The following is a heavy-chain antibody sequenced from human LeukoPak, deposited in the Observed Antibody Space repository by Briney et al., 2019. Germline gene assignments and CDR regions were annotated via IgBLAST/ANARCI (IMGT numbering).Heavy chain of an antibody. Sequence: GGSLRLSCAASGFTFSSYWMSWVRQAPGKGLEWVANIKQDGSEKYYVDSVKGRFTISRDNAKNSLYLQMNSLRAEDTAVYYCARDQGQQLVSYFDYWGQGALVTVSS. J-gene: IGHJ4*02. CDR1: GFTFSSYW. V-gene: IGHV3-7*01. CDR2: IKQDGSEK. D-gene: IGHD6-13*01. CDR3: ARDQGQQLVSYFDY.